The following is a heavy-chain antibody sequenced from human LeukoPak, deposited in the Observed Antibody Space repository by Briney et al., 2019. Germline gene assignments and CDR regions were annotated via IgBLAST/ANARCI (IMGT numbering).Heavy chain of an antibody. V-gene: IGHV1-2*06. J-gene: IGHJ4*02. CDR1: GYTFTSYG. CDR2: INPNSGGT. D-gene: IGHD3-3*01. Sequence: ASVKVSCKASGYTFTSYGISWVRQAPGQGLEWMGRINPNSGGTNYAQKFQGRVTMTRDTSISTAYMELSRLRSDDTAVYYCAREGPVYDFWSGKHFDYWGQGTLVTVSS. CDR3: AREGPVYDFWSGKHFDY.